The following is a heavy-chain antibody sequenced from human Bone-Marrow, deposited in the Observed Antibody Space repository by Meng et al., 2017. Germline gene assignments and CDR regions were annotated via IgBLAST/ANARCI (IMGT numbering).Heavy chain of an antibody. CDR3: ARVSPTVTALRWLDP. Sequence: QGRLVQAGAEVKKPGASVKVSCKASGYTFTGYSMHWVRQAPGQGLEWMGRINPNSGGTNYAQKFHDRVTMTSDTFISTAYMELSRLRSDGTAVYYCARVSPTVTALRWLDPWGQGTLVTVSS. V-gene: IGHV1-2*06. J-gene: IGHJ5*02. D-gene: IGHD4-17*01. CDR1: GYTFTGYS. CDR2: INPNSGGT.